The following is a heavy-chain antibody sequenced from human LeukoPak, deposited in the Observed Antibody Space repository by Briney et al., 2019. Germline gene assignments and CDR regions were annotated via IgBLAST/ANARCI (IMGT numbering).Heavy chain of an antibody. CDR2: ISSSSSYI. V-gene: IGHV3-21*01. J-gene: IGHJ6*02. CDR1: GFTFSSYS. Sequence: PGGSLRLSCAASGFTFSSYSMNWVRQAPGKGLEWVSSISSSSSYIYYADSVKGRFTISRDNAKNSLYLQMNSLRAEDTAVYYCARREVAGTYYYYGMDVWGQGTTVTVS. D-gene: IGHD6-19*01. CDR3: ARREVAGTYYYYGMDV.